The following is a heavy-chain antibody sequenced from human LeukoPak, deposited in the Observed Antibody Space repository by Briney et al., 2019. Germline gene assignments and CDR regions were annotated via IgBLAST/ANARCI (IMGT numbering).Heavy chain of an antibody. V-gene: IGHV3-7*01. D-gene: IGHD6-13*01. CDR3: ARVWYNWFDP. CDR1: GFIFSSYW. J-gene: IGHJ5*02. Sequence: GGSLRLSCGASGFIFSSYWMSWVRQAPGKGLEWVANIKQDGSEKYYVDSVKGRFTISRDNAKNSLYLQMNSLRAEDTAVYYCARVWYNWFDPWGQGTLVTVSS. CDR2: IKQDGSEK.